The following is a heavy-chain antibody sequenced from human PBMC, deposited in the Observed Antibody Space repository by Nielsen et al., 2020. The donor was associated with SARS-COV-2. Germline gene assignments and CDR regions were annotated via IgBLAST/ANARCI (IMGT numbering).Heavy chain of an antibody. CDR3: AKTEGIAAAFDH. Sequence: GESLKISCAASGFTFSSYAMSWVRQAPGKGLEWVSAISDSGGSTYYADSVKGRFTTSRDNSKNTLYLQMNSLIAEDTAVYYCAKTEGIAAAFDHWGQGTLVTVSS. J-gene: IGHJ4*02. D-gene: IGHD6-13*01. CDR2: ISDSGGST. CDR1: GFTFSSYA. V-gene: IGHV3-23*01.